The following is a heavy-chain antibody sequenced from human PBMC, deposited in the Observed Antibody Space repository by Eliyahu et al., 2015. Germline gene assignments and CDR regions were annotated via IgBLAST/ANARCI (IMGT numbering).Heavy chain of an antibody. CDR3: AKDDRMGAVTDY. D-gene: IGHD1-26*01. CDR2: ISGSGGST. J-gene: IGHJ4*02. V-gene: IGHV3-23*01. Sequence: GKGLEWVSAISGSGGSTYYADSVKGRFTISRDNSKNTLYLQMNSLRAEDTAVYYCAKDDRMGAVTDYWGQGTLVTVSS.